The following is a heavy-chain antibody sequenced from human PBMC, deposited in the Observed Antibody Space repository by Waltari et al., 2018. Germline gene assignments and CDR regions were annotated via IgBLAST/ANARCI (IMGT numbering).Heavy chain of an antibody. CDR3: AKEGRTSSHFDY. J-gene: IGHJ4*02. Sequence: EVQLVESGGVVVKPGRSLRLSCAASGFSFGDYTMHLVRHAPGKSLECVSLITVDGCSIFYADSVKGRFSISRDNSKDSLYLQMNSLRNEDTALYYCAKEGRTSSHFDYWGQGTLVTVSS. CDR2: ITVDGCSI. CDR1: GFSFGDYT. V-gene: IGHV3-43*01.